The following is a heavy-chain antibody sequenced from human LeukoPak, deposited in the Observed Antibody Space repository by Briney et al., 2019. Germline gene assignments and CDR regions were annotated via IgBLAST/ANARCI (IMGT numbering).Heavy chain of an antibody. V-gene: IGHV4-34*01. CDR1: GGSFSGYY. D-gene: IGHD4-23*01. CDR3: ARREPHGDYGGKIRYYYYMDV. Sequence: SETLSLTCAVYGGSFSGYYWSWIRQPPGKGLEWIGEINHSGNTNSNPSLKSRVTMSVDTSKNQFSLKLSSLTAADTAMYYCARREPHGDYGGKIRYYYYMDVWGKGTTITISS. CDR2: INHSGNT. J-gene: IGHJ6*03.